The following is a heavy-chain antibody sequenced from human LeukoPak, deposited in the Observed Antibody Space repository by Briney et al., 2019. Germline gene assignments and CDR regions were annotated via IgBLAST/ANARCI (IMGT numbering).Heavy chain of an antibody. CDR3: ARARSVPPYYYGSGSSGELDY. CDR2: GSEN. J-gene: IGHJ4*02. Sequence: GSENYHVDSVKGRFTISRDNDKNSLYLEARSLRAEDTAVYYCARARSVPPYYYGSGSSGELDYWGQGTLVTVSS. V-gene: IGHV3-7*01. D-gene: IGHD3-10*01.